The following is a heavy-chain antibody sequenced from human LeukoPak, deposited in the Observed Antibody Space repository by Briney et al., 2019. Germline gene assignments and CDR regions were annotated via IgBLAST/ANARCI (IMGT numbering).Heavy chain of an antibody. J-gene: IGHJ6*03. CDR2: IYYSGST. Sequence: ASETLSLTCTVSGGSISSSSYYWGWIRQPPGKGLEWIGSIYYSGSTYYNPSPKSRVTISVDTSKNQFSLKLSSVTVADTAVYYCARQRSSWYGNAGYYYYYMDVWGKGTTVTISS. D-gene: IGHD6-13*01. V-gene: IGHV4-39*01. CDR3: ARQRSSWYGNAGYYYYYMDV. CDR1: GGSISSSSYY.